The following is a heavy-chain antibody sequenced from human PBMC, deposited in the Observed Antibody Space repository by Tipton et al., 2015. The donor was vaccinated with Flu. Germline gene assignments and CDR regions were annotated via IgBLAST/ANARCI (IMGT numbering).Heavy chain of an antibody. CDR3: ARAHIVGAASGFDY. CDR2: IYYSGST. D-gene: IGHD1-26*01. CDR1: GGSISSSSYY. V-gene: IGHV4-39*07. Sequence: TLSLTCTVSGGSISSSSYYWGWIRQPPGKGLEWIGSIYYSGSTYYNPSLKSRVTISVDTSKNQFSLKLSSVTAADAAVYYCARAHIVGAASGFDYWGQGTLVTVS. J-gene: IGHJ4*02.